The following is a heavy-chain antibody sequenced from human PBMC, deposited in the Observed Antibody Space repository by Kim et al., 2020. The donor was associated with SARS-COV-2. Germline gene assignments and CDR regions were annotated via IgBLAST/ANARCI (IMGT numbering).Heavy chain of an antibody. CDR2: ISGSGGST. D-gene: IGHD2-2*02. CDR1: GFTFSSYA. CDR3: AKNVQNGVVPAAIWIAHVWDTAMGAHYFDY. J-gene: IGHJ4*02. Sequence: GGSLRLSCAASGFTFSSYAMSWVRQAPGKGLEWVSAISGSGGSTYYADSVKGRFTISRDNSKNTLYLQMNSLRAEDTAVYYCAKNVQNGVVPAAIWIAHVWDTAMGAHYFDYWGQGTLVTVSS. V-gene: IGHV3-23*01.